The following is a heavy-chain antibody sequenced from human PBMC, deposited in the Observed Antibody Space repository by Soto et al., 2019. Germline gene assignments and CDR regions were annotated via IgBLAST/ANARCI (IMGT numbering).Heavy chain of an antibody. CDR1: GGTFSSYA. V-gene: IGHV1-69*01. J-gene: IGHJ3*02. CDR3: ARGFTMVRRTPLDAFDI. Sequence: QVQLVQSGAEVKKPGSSVKVSCKASGGTFSSYAISWVRQAPGQGLEWMGGIIPIFGTANYAQKFQGRVTITADESTSTAYMELSSLRSEDTAVYYCARGFTMVRRTPLDAFDIWGQGTMVTVSS. CDR2: IIPIFGTA. D-gene: IGHD3-10*01.